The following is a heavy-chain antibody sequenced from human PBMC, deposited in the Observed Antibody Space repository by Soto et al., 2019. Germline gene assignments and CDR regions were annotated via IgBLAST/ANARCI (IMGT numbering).Heavy chain of an antibody. CDR1: GFTFSSYG. V-gene: IGHV3-30*18. Sequence: GGSLRLSCAASGFTFSSYGMHWVRQAPGKGLEWVAVISYDGSNKYYADSVKGRFTISRDNSKNTLYLQMNSLRAEDTAVYYCAKGPHLNYGDYAFDYWGQGTLVTVS. CDR3: AKGPHLNYGDYAFDY. D-gene: IGHD4-17*01. CDR2: ISYDGSNK. J-gene: IGHJ4*02.